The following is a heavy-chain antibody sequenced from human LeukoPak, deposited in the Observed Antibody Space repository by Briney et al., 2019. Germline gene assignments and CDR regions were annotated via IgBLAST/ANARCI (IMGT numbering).Heavy chain of an antibody. J-gene: IGHJ6*03. Sequence: GGSLRLSCAASGFTFSNYGIHWVRQAPGKGLEWVAFIRYDGSIKYYADSVKGRFTISRDNSKNTLYLRMNSLRAEDTAVYYCAKDSVKVTTVRRVPHYMDVWGKGTTVTISS. D-gene: IGHD4-17*01. CDR3: AKDSVKVTTVRRVPHYMDV. CDR2: IRYDGSIK. CDR1: GFTFSNYG. V-gene: IGHV3-30*02.